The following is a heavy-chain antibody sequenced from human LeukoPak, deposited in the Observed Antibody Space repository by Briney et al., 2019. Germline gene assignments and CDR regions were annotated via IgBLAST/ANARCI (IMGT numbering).Heavy chain of an antibody. CDR1: GYTLTELS. Sequence: WGSVKVSCKVSGYTLTELSMHWVRQAPGKGLEWMGGFDPEDGETIYAQKFQGRVTMTEDTSTDTAYMELSSLRSEDTAVYYCATVAAAGAYRFDYWGQGTLVTVSS. CDR3: ATVAAAGAYRFDY. CDR2: FDPEDGET. V-gene: IGHV1-24*01. J-gene: IGHJ4*02. D-gene: IGHD6-13*01.